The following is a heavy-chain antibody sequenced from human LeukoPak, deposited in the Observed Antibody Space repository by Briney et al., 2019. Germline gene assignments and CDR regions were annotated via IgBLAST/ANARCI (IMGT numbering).Heavy chain of an antibody. V-gene: IGHV3-21*01. J-gene: IGHJ3*02. D-gene: IGHD4-11*01. Sequence: GGSLRLSCVASGFTFGTYSMNWVRQAPGKGLEWVSSISGTSSYIYYADSVKGRFTISRDNAKNSLYLQMNSLRAEDTAVYYCARDSTTDAFDIWGQGTMVTVSS. CDR2: ISGTSSYI. CDR3: ARDSTTDAFDI. CDR1: GFTFGTYS.